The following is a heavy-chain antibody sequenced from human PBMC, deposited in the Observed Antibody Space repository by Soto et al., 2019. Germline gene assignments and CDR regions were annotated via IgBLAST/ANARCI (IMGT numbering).Heavy chain of an antibody. D-gene: IGHD5-18*01. CDR2: ISWDGGST. J-gene: IGHJ4*02. CDR3: AKDINGEYSYGLDY. CDR1: GFTFDDYT. Sequence: EVQLVESGGVVVQPGGSLRLSCAASGFTFDDYTMHWVRQAPGKGLEWVSLISWDGGSTYYADSVKGRFTISRDNSKNSLYLQMNSLRTEDTALYYCAKDINGEYSYGLDYWGQGTLVTVSS. V-gene: IGHV3-43*01.